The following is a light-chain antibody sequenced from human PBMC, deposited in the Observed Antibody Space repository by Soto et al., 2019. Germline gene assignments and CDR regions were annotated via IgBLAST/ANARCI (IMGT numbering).Light chain of an antibody. CDR1: QGISSY. Sequence: AIRMTQSPSSLSASTGDRVTITCRASQGISSYLAWFQQKPGKASKLLIYAASTLQSGVPSRFSGSGSGTDFTLTISCLQSEDFANYYCQQYYSYPRTFGPGTKVDIK. J-gene: IGKJ3*01. V-gene: IGKV1-8*01. CDR2: AAS. CDR3: QQYYSYPRT.